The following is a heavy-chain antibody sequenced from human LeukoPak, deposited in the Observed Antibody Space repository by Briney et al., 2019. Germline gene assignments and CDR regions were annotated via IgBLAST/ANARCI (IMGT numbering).Heavy chain of an antibody. CDR1: GFTFSNYA. V-gene: IGHV3-66*01. J-gene: IGHJ4*02. CDR2: IFSGGST. D-gene: IGHD3-10*01. CDR3: AGEGRKYGSGSLYYFDY. Sequence: GGSLRLSCAASGFTFSNYAMNWVRQAPGKGLEWVSVIFSGGSTYYADSVKGRFTISRDNSKNTLYLQMNSLRAEDTAVYYCAGEGRKYGSGSLYYFDYWGQGTLVTVSS.